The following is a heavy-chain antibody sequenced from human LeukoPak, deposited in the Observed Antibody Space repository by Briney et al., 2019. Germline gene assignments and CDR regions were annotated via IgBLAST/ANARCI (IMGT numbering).Heavy chain of an antibody. D-gene: IGHD6-19*01. Sequence: LETLSLTCTVSGGSISSYYWSWIRQPPGKGLEWIGYIYTSGSTNYNPSLKSRVTISVDTSKNQFSLKLSSVTAADTAVYYCARLGSGSSGWYPWGQGTLVTVSS. V-gene: IGHV4-4*09. CDR1: GGSISSYY. CDR2: IYTSGST. CDR3: ARLGSGSSGWYP. J-gene: IGHJ4*02.